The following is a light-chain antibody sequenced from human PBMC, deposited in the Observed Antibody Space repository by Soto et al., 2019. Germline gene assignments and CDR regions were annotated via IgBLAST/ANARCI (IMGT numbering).Light chain of an antibody. CDR3: TSYTINTALV. J-gene: IGLJ1*01. CDR2: EVN. CDR1: SSDVGGYDY. Sequence: QSVLTQPASVSGSPGQSITISCTGTSSDVGGYDYVSWYQLHPGKAPKLMVFEVNNRPSGVSYRFSGSKSGNTASLTISGLQAEDEADYHCTSYTINTALVFGTGTKVTVL. V-gene: IGLV2-14*01.